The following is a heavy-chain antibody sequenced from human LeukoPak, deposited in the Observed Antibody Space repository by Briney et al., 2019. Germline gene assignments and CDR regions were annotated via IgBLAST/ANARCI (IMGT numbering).Heavy chain of an antibody. CDR1: GYTFTGYY. D-gene: IGHD5-12*01. CDR2: INPNSGGT. J-gene: IGHJ4*02. CDR3: ARESEYSGYPFDY. V-gene: IGHV1-2*02. Sequence: GASVKVSCKASGYTFTGYYMHWVRQAPGQGLEWMGWINPNSGGTNYAQKFQGRVTMTRDTSIGTAYMELSRLRSDDTAVYYCARESEYSGYPFDYWGQGTLVTVSS.